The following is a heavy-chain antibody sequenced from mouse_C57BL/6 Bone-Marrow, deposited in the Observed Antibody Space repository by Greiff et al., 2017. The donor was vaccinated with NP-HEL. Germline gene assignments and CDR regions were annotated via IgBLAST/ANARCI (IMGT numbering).Heavy chain of an antibody. CDR1: GFNIKDDY. CDR3: TTTFYGYEGYFDY. CDR2: IDPENGDT. J-gene: IGHJ2*01. Sequence: EVKLQESGAELVRPGASVKLSCTASGFNIKDDYMHWVKQRPEQGLEWIGWIDPENGDTEYASKFQGKATITADTSSNTAYLQLSSLTSEDTAVYYCTTTFYGYEGYFDYWGQGTTLTVSS. D-gene: IGHD2-9*01. V-gene: IGHV14-4*01.